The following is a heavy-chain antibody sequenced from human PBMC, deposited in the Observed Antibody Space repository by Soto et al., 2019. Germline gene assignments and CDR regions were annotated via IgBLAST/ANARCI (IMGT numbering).Heavy chain of an antibody. CDR1: GFTFSGSA. J-gene: IGHJ6*02. CDR2: IRSKANSYAT. V-gene: IGHV3-73*01. D-gene: IGHD2-2*01. CDR3: TRPNYCSSTSCYEDYYYYGMDV. Sequence: GGSLRLSCAASGFTFSGSAMHWVRQASGKGLEWVGRIRSKANSYATAYAASVKGRFTISRDDSKNTAYLQMNSLKTEDTAVYYCTRPNYCSSTSCYEDYYYYGMDVWGQGTTVTVSS.